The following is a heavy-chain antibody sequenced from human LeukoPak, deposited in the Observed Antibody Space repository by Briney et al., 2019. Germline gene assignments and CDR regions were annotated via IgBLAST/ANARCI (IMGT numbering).Heavy chain of an antibody. V-gene: IGHV3-33*01. D-gene: IGHD3-16*02. CDR2: IWYDGSNK. Sequence: PGRSLRLSCAASGFTFSSYGMHWVRQAPGKGLEWAAVIWYDGSNKYYADSVKGRFTISRDNSKNTLYLQMNSLRAEDTAVYYCARRDYVWGSYRYSPPDYWGQGTLVTVSS. J-gene: IGHJ4*02. CDR1: GFTFSSYG. CDR3: ARRDYVWGSYRYSPPDY.